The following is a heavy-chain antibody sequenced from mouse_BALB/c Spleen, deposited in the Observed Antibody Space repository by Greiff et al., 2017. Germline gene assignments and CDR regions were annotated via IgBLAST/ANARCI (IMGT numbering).Heavy chain of an antibody. CDR2: INPSTGYT. D-gene: IGHD2-10*02. CDR1: GYTFTSYW. V-gene: IGHV1-7*01. J-gene: IGHJ3*01. Sequence: VQLQQSGAELAKPGASVKMSCKASGYTFTSYWMHWVKQRPGQGLEWIGYINPSTGYTEYNQKFKDKATLTADKSSSTAYMQLSSLTSEDSAVYYCARKEYGLAWFAYWGQGTLVTVSA. CDR3: ARKEYGLAWFAY.